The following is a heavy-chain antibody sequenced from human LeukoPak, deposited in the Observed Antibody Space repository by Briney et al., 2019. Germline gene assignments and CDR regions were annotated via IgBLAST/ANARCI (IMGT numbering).Heavy chain of an antibody. Sequence: PGGSLRLSCAASGFTFSSYSMNWVRQAPGKGLEWVSSISSSSSYIYYADSVKGRFTISRDNAKNSLYLQMNSLRAEDTAVYYCARFGSNYYGSGSYYEVGYFQHWGQGTLVTVSS. CDR3: ARFGSNYYGSGSYYEVGYFQH. J-gene: IGHJ1*01. D-gene: IGHD3-10*01. CDR2: ISSSSSYI. V-gene: IGHV3-21*01. CDR1: GFTFSSYS.